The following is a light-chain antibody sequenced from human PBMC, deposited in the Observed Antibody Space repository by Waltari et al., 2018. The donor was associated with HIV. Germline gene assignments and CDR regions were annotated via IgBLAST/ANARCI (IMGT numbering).Light chain of an antibody. J-gene: IGLJ3*02. V-gene: IGLV1-36*01. Sequence: QSVLTQPPSVSEAPRQRVTISCSGSSSNIGNYALNWYQQLPGKAPKLLIYYDDLLPSGVSDRFSGSKSGTSASLAISGLQSEDEADYYCATWDDSLNGWVFGGGTKLTVL. CDR3: ATWDDSLNGWV. CDR2: YDD. CDR1: SSNIGNYA.